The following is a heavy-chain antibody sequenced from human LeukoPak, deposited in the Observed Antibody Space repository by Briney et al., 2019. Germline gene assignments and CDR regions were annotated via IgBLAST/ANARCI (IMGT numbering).Heavy chain of an antibody. V-gene: IGHV3-21*01. CDR2: ISSSSSNI. Sequence: PGGSLRLSCAASGFTFSSYSMNWVRQAPGKGLEWVSSISSSSSNIFYADSVKGRFTISRDNAKNSVYLQMNSLRAEDTAVYYCAKDLYGTEGELYYYDYWGQGTLVTVPS. J-gene: IGHJ4*02. CDR1: GFTFSSYS. D-gene: IGHD3-16*01. CDR3: AKDLYGTEGELYYYDY.